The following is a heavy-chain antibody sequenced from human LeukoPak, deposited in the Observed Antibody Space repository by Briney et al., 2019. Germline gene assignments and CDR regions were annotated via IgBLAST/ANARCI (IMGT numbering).Heavy chain of an antibody. CDR3: ARAPVAASYYFDY. CDR2: ISGSGGIT. CDR1: GFTFSSYA. V-gene: IGHV3-23*01. J-gene: IGHJ4*02. Sequence: GGSLRPSCAASGFTFSSYAMSWVRLAPGKGLEWVSAISGSGGITYYADSVKGRFTISRDNSKNTLYLQMNTLRAEDTAVYYCARAPVAASYYFDYWGQGTLVTVSS. D-gene: IGHD6-19*01.